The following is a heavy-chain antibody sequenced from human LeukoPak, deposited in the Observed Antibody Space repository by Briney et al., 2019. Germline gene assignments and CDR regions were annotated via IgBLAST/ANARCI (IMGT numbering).Heavy chain of an antibody. CDR2: IYYSGST. D-gene: IGHD5-12*01. V-gene: IGHV4-59*01. CDR1: GGSISSYY. Sequence: SETLSLTCTVSGGSISSYYWSWIRQPPGKGLEWIGCIYYSGSTNYNPSLKSRVTISVDTSKNQFSLKLSSVTAADTAVYYCARDGGGYDSGGYYYYGMDVWGQGTTVTVSS. CDR3: ARDGGGYDSGGYYYYGMDV. J-gene: IGHJ6*02.